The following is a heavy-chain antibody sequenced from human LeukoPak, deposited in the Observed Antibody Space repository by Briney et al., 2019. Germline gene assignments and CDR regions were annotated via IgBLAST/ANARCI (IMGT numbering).Heavy chain of an antibody. V-gene: IGHV1-69*13. D-gene: IGHD3-10*01. Sequence: SVKVSCKASGGTFSSYAISWVRQAPVQGLEWMGGIIPIFGTANYAQKFQGRVTITADESTSTAYMELSSLRSEDTAVYYCARDGSGSYRSIDYWGQGTLVTVSS. CDR3: ARDGSGSYRSIDY. CDR1: GGTFSSYA. CDR2: IIPIFGTA. J-gene: IGHJ4*02.